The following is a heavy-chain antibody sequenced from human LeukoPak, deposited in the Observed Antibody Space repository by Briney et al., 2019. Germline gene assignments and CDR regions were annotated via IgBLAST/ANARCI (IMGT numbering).Heavy chain of an antibody. CDR1: GFTFSSYW. J-gene: IGHJ3*02. Sequence: GGALRLSCAAAGFTFSSYWMHLVRQAPGKGLGWVSRINSDGSSTIYADSVKGGFTISRDNAKNTLYLQMNSLRAEDTAGYYCARDRFAFDIWGQGTMVTVSS. V-gene: IGHV3-74*01. CDR3: ARDRFAFDI. CDR2: INSDGSST.